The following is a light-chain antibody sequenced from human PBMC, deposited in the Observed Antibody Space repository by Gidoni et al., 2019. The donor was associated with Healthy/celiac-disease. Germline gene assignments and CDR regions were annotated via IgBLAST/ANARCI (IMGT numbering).Light chain of an antibody. CDR2: GAS. J-gene: IGKJ1*01. CDR3: QQYGSSPRT. V-gene: IGKV3-20*01. CDR1: QSVSSSY. Sequence: EIVLTQSPGTLSLSPGERATLSRRASQSVSSSYLAWYQQKPGQAPRLLIYGASSRATGIPDRFSGSGSGTDFTLTMSRLEPEDFAVYYCQQYGSSPRTFGQGTKVEIK.